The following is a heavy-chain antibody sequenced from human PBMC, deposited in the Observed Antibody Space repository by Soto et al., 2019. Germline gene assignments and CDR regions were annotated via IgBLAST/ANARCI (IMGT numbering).Heavy chain of an antibody. D-gene: IGHD3-22*01. CDR3: ASSPYYYDSSGYYPKLPLWVDY. J-gene: IGHJ4*02. CDR1: GGSISSGGYY. V-gene: IGHV4-31*03. CDR2: IYYSGST. Sequence: QVQLQESGPGLVKPSQTLSLTCTVSGGSISSGGYYWSWIRQHPGKGLEWIGYIYYSGSTYYNPSLKSRVTISVDTSKNQFSLKLSSVTAADTAVYYCASSPYYYDSSGYYPKLPLWVDYWGQGTLVIVSS.